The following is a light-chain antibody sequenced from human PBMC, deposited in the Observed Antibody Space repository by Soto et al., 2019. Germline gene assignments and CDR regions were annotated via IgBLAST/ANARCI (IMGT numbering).Light chain of an antibody. CDR2: GAS. V-gene: IGKV3-20*01. CDR3: LQYGSSPRT. J-gene: IGKJ1*01. CDR1: QSVSSSY. Sequence: EIVLTQSPGTLSLSPRERATLSCRASQSVSSSYLAWYQQKPGQAPRLLIYGASSRATDIPDRFSCSGYGADFTLTISRLEPEDCAVDYCLQYGSSPRTFGQGTKVDIK.